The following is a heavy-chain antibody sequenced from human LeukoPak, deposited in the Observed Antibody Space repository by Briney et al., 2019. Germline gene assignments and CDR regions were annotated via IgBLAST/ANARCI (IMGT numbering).Heavy chain of an antibody. CDR2: ISGSGDGI. CDR3: AKADCSSVYCFVRDF. D-gene: IGHD5/OR15-5a*01. Sequence: GGSLRLSCTASGFTFSSHAMSWVRQAPGKGLEWVSLISGSGDGINYADSVQGRFTISGDNSKNTLYLEMNSLRAEDTAVYHCAKADCSSVYCFVRDFWGQGTLVTVSS. J-gene: IGHJ4*02. V-gene: IGHV3-23*01. CDR1: GFTFSSHA.